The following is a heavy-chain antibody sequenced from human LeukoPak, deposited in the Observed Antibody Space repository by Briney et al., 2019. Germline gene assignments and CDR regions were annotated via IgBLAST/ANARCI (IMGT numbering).Heavy chain of an antibody. Sequence: GGSLRLSCAASGFTFSSYAMSWVRQAPGRGLEWVAVIWNDGSNKYYADSVKGRFTISRDNSKDTLYLEMNNLRAEDTAIYYCAKDADFARIYYYFDSWGQGTLVTVSS. CDR3: AKDADFARIYYYFDS. D-gene: IGHD3-10*01. CDR2: IWNDGSNK. V-gene: IGHV3-33*06. CDR1: GFTFSSYA. J-gene: IGHJ4*02.